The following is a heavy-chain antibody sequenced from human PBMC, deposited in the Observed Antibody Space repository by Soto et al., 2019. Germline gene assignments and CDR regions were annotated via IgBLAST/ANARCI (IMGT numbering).Heavy chain of an antibody. CDR3: AKCPALGGGCERLDY. V-gene: IGHV3-23*01. CDR1: GFTFSNYA. J-gene: IGHJ4*02. CDR2: ISDSGGST. Sequence: EVQLLEAGGGLVQRGGSLRLSCAASGFTFSNYAMSWVRQAPGKGLEWVSLISDSGGSTYYAGSVKGRFTISRDNSKNTLYLQMNSLRAEDTAVHYCAKCPALGGGCERLDYWGQGDLVTVSS. D-gene: IGHD2-15*01.